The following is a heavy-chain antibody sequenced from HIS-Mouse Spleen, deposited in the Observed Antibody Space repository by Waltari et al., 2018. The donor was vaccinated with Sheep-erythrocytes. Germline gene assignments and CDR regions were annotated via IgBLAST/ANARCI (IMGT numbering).Heavy chain of an antibody. Sequence: QVQLVESGGGVVQPGRSLRLSCAASGFTFSSYGMHWVRQAPGKGLEWVAVISYEGSNKYYADSVKGRFTSSRDNSKNTLYLQMNSLRAEDTAVYYCAKVRTVNYWYFDLWGRGTLVTVSS. J-gene: IGHJ2*01. CDR1: GFTFSSYG. CDR2: ISYEGSNK. D-gene: IGHD1-1*01. V-gene: IGHV3-30*18. CDR3: AKVRTVNYWYFDL.